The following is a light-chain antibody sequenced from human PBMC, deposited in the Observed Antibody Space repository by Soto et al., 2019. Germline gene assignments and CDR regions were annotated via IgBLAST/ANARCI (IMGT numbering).Light chain of an antibody. CDR2: GAS. V-gene: IGKV3-15*01. CDR3: QQYNNWPF. CDR1: QSVSSN. Sequence: EIVMTQSPANLSVSPGERATLSCRASQSVSSNLACYQQKPGQAPRLLIYGASTRATGIPARFSGSGSGTEFTLTINILQSEDFADYYCQQYNNWPFFGGGTKVEIK. J-gene: IGKJ4*01.